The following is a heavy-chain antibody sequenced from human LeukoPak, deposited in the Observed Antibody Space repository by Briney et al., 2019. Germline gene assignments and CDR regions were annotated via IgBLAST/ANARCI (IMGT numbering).Heavy chain of an antibody. CDR2: IYYSGST. Sequence: SETLSLTCTVSGGSISSSSYYWGWIRQPPGKGLEWIGSIYYSGSTYYNPSLKSRVTISVDTSKNQFSLKLSSVTAADTAVYYCARGPSPTEGIWGQGTLVTVSS. J-gene: IGHJ4*02. CDR1: GGSISSSSYY. CDR3: ARGPSPTEGI. D-gene: IGHD1-14*01. V-gene: IGHV4-39*07.